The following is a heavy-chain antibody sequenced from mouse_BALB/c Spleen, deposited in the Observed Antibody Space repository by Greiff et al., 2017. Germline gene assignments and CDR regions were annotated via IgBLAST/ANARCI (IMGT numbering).Heavy chain of an antibody. CDR2: ISSGGSYT. V-gene: IGHV5-9-4*01. CDR1: GFTFSSYA. CDR3: ASYAMDY. Sequence: EVKLVESGGGLVKPGGSLKLSCAASGFTFSSYAMSWVRQSPEKRLEWVAEISSGGSYTYYPDTVTGRFTISRDNAKNTLYLEMSSLRSEDTAMYDCASYAMDYWGQGTSVTVSS. J-gene: IGHJ4*01.